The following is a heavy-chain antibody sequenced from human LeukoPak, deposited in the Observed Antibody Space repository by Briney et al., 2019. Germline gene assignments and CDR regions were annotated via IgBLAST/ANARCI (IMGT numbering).Heavy chain of an antibody. CDR3: ARATVTTEVWFDP. Sequence: GGSLRLSCAASGFTFSSYWMSWVRQAPGKGLEWVANIKQDGSEKYYVDSVKGRFTISRDNAKNSLYLQMNSLRAEDTAVYYCARATVTTEVWFDPWGQGTLVTVSS. J-gene: IGHJ5*02. V-gene: IGHV3-7*04. D-gene: IGHD4-17*01. CDR2: IKQDGSEK. CDR1: GFTFSSYW.